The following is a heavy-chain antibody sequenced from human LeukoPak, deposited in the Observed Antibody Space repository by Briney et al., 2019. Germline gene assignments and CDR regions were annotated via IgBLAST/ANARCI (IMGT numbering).Heavy chain of an antibody. CDR2: IYYSGST. CDR1: GGSISSSSYY. V-gene: IGHV4-39*07. CDR3: ARVRYYYDSSGRHHAFDI. D-gene: IGHD3-22*01. Sequence: SETLSLTCTVSGGSISSSSYYWGWIRQPPGKGLEWIGSIYYSGSTNYNPSLKSRVTISVDTSKNQFSLKLSSVTAADTAVYYCARVRYYYDSSGRHHAFDIWGQGTMVTVSS. J-gene: IGHJ3*02.